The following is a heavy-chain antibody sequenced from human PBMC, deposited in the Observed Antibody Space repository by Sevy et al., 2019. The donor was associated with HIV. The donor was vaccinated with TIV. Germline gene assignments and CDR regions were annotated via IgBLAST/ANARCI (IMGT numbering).Heavy chain of an antibody. Sequence: GESLKISCAASGFTFSNYGIHWVRQAPGKGLEWVAFIRYDGSNEYYVGSVKGRFTISRDNSKSRLYLQMNSLSAEDTAVYYCAKDRKVLLVVYAIPFDALDIWGQGTMVTVSS. CDR2: IRYDGSNE. D-gene: IGHD2-8*02. CDR1: GFTFSNYG. V-gene: IGHV3-30*02. J-gene: IGHJ3*02. CDR3: AKDRKVLLVVYAIPFDALDI.